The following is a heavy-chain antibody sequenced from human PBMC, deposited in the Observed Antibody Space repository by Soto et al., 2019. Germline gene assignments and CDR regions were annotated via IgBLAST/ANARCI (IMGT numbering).Heavy chain of an antibody. D-gene: IGHD2-2*01. J-gene: IGHJ6*02. CDR1: GYTFTSYG. CDR2: ISAYNGNT. Sequence: ASVTVSCKASGYTFTSYGISWVRQAPGQGLEWMGWISAYNGNTNYAQKLQGRVTMTTETSTSTAYMELRSLRSDDTAVYYCARALYCSSTSCNYYGMDVWGQGTTVTVSS. V-gene: IGHV1-18*04. CDR3: ARALYCSSTSCNYYGMDV.